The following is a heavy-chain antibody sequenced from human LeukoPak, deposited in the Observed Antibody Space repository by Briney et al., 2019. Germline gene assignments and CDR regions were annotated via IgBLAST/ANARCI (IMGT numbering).Heavy chain of an antibody. CDR1: GGSFSGYY. D-gene: IGHD3-10*01. V-gene: IGHV4-34*01. CDR2: INHSGST. CDR3: ARGSSGLFDY. Sequence: SETLSLTCAVYGGSFSGYYWSWIRQPPGKGLEWIGEINHSGSTNYNPSLKSRVTKSVDTSKNQFSLKLSSVTAADTAVYYCARGSSGLFDYWGQGTLVTVSS. J-gene: IGHJ4*02.